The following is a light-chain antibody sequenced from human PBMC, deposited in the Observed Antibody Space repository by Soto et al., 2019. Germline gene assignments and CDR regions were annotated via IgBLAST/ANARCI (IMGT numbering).Light chain of an antibody. CDR1: SSNIGGNS. Sequence: QSVLTQPPSVSAAPGQKVTVSCSGSSSNIGGNSVSWYQQLPGTAPKLLIYDDNKRPSGIPDRFSGSKSGTSATLGITGFQTGDEADYYCGSWDSSLSAYVFGTGTKV. V-gene: IGLV1-51*01. CDR3: GSWDSSLSAYV. CDR2: DDN. J-gene: IGLJ1*01.